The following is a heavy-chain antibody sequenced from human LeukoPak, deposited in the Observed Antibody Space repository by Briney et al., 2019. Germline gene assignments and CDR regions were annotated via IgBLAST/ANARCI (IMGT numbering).Heavy chain of an antibody. J-gene: IGHJ6*03. V-gene: IGHV1-2*02. CDR3: ARGLSSSWPYYYYYYMDV. CDR1: GYTFTGYY. D-gene: IGHD6-13*01. Sequence: ASVKVSCKASGYTFTGYYMHWVRQAPGQGLEWMGWINPNSGGTNYAQKSQGRVTMTRDTSISTAYMELSRLRSDDTAVYYCARGLSSSWPYYYYYYMDVWGKGTTVTISS. CDR2: INPNSGGT.